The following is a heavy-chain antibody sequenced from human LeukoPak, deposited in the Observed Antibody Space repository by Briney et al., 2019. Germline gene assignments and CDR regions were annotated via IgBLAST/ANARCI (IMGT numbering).Heavy chain of an antibody. J-gene: IGHJ4*02. Sequence: PGGSLRLSCAVSGLKFDDHGMSWVRQVPGKGLEWVSGLDWIGASTTDADSVKGRFTISRDNARNSLYLQMNSLKVEDTAFHFCATGYYRTFDYWGQGTLVTVSS. D-gene: IGHD3-16*02. CDR1: GLKFDDHG. V-gene: IGHV3-20*04. CDR2: LDWIGAST. CDR3: ATGYYRTFDY.